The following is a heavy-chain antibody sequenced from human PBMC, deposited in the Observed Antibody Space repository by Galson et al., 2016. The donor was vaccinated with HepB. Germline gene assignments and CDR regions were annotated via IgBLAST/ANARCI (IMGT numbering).Heavy chain of an antibody. CDR2: IYQTGTA. CDR3: ARGTLGTTATMAFDY. CDR1: GATISNDYW. J-gene: IGHJ4*02. V-gene: IGHV4-4*02. Sequence: SETLSLTCAVSGATISNDYWWSWVRQSPEEGFEWLGEIYQTGTANYNPSFTRRATISVDTSKNEISLRLDSVTAADTAVYYCARGTLGTTATMAFDYLGQGTPVSVSS. D-gene: IGHD1-26*01.